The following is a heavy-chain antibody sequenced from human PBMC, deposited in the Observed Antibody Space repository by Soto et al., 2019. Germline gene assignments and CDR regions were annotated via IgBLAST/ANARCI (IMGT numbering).Heavy chain of an antibody. CDR2: INSDGSST. CDR3: AKDVTPAIPAAPDY. D-gene: IGHD2-2*01. J-gene: IGHJ4*02. V-gene: IGHV3-74*01. CDR1: GFTFSSYW. Sequence: GGSLRLSCAASGFTFSSYWMHWVRQAPGKGLVWVSRINSDGSSTYYADSVKGRFTISRDNSKNTLYLQMNSLRAEDTAVYYCAKDVTPAIPAAPDYWGQGTLVTVSS.